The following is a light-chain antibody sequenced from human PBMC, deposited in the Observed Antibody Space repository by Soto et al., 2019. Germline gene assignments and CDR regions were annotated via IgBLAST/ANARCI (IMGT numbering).Light chain of an antibody. Sequence: QSALTQPASVSGSPGQSITISCTGTSSDVGGSNYVSWYQQHPGKAPKLMIYDVINRPSGVPNRVSGSKSGNTASLTISGLQAEDEADYHCSSYTSSSTVVFGGGTQLTVL. CDR2: DVI. V-gene: IGLV2-14*01. CDR3: SSYTSSSTVV. CDR1: SSDVGGSNY. J-gene: IGLJ2*01.